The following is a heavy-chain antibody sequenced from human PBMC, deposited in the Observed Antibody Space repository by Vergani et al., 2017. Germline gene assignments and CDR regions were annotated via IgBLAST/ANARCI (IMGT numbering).Heavy chain of an antibody. CDR1: GYTFTSYY. Sequence: QVQLVQSGAEVKKPGASVKVSCKASGYTFTSYYMHWVRQAPGQGLEWMGIINPSGGSKSYAQKFQGRVTMTRDTSTSTVYMELSSLRSEDTAVYYCARESRYCSSTSCYVGRDWFAPWGQGTLVTVSS. J-gene: IGHJ5*02. D-gene: IGHD2-2*01. CDR3: ARESRYCSSTSCYVGRDWFAP. CDR2: INPSGGSK. V-gene: IGHV1-46*01.